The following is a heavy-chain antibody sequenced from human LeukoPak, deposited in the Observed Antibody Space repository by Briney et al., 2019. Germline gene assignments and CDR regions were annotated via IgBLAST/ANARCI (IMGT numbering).Heavy chain of an antibody. CDR2: TYYSGST. CDR3: ARRAVRGVISYYYYYYMDV. V-gene: IGHV4-61*05. J-gene: IGHJ6*03. CDR1: GGSISSSSYY. D-gene: IGHD3-10*01. Sequence: SETLSLTCTVSGGSISSSSYYWGWIRQPPGKGLEWIGYTYYSGSTNYNPSLKSRVTISVDTSKNQFSLKLSSVTAADTAVYYCARRAVRGVISYYYYYYMDVWGKGTTVTISS.